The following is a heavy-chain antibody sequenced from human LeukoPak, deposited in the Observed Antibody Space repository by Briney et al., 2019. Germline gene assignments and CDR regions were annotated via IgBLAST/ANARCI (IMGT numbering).Heavy chain of an antibody. Sequence: GGSLRLSCAASGFTFSSYAMSWVRQAPGKGLEWVSAISGSGGSTYYADSVKGRSTISRDNSKNTLYLQMNSLRAEDTAVYYCAKNSLTGYFYYYYGMDVWGQGTTVTVSS. CDR2: ISGSGGST. CDR3: AKNSLTGYFYYYYGMDV. J-gene: IGHJ6*02. D-gene: IGHD3-9*01. CDR1: GFTFSSYA. V-gene: IGHV3-23*01.